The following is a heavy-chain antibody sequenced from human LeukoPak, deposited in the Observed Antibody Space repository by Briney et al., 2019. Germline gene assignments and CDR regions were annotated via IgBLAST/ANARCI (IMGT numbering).Heavy chain of an antibody. Sequence: GGSLRLSCAASGFTFGDYYMSWIRQAPGKGLEWVSYISSSSSYTNYADSVKGRFTISRDNAKNSLYLQMNSLRAEDTAVYYCARDRSAYYGSGSYYSDYWGQGTLVTVSS. D-gene: IGHD3-10*01. CDR2: ISSSSSYT. V-gene: IGHV3-11*05. CDR1: GFTFGDYY. CDR3: ARDRSAYYGSGSYYSDY. J-gene: IGHJ4*02.